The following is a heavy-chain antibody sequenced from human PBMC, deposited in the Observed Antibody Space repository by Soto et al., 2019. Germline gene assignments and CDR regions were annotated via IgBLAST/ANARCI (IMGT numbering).Heavy chain of an antibody. V-gene: IGHV3-33*06. CDR2: IWYDGSNT. CDR1: GFTFSTYG. D-gene: IGHD2-15*01. Sequence: QVQLVESGGGVVQPGRSLRLSCAASGFTFSTYGMHWVRQAPGKGLEWVAAIWYDGSNTYYADSVKGRFTISRDNSKNTLYLQMNSLRAEDTAVYYCAKELLPDDNPDYWGQGTLVTVSS. CDR3: AKELLPDDNPDY. J-gene: IGHJ4*02.